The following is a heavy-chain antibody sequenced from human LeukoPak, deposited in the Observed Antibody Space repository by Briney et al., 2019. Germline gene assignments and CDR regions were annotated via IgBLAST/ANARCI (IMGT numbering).Heavy chain of an antibody. Sequence: ASVKVSCKASGYTFTGYYIHWVRQAPGQGLDWMGWIDPTSGATNYAQKFQGRVTITRDTSITTDYMELSRLRSDDTAVYYCAKVRPYHGDALDYWGQGTLVSVSS. D-gene: IGHD4-17*01. CDR1: GYTFTGYY. J-gene: IGHJ4*02. CDR2: IDPTSGAT. CDR3: AKVRPYHGDALDY. V-gene: IGHV1-2*02.